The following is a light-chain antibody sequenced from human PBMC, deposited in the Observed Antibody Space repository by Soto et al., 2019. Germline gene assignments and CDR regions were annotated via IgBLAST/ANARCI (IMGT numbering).Light chain of an antibody. CDR1: SSDVGGYNY. J-gene: IGLJ2*01. CDR2: EVS. CDR3: SSYAGSNNVVV. Sequence: QSVLTQPPSASGSPGQSVTISCTGTSSDVGGYNYVSLYQQHPGKAPKLMIYEVSKRPSGVPDRFSGSKSGNTASLTVSGLQAEDEGDYYCSSYAGSNNVVVFGGGTKVTVL. V-gene: IGLV2-8*01.